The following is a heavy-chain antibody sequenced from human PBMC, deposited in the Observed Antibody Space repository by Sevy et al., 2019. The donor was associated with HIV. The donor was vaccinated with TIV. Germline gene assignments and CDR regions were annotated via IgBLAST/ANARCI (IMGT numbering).Heavy chain of an antibody. J-gene: IGHJ3*02. D-gene: IGHD3-10*01. CDR2: INSDGSST. CDR1: GFTLTSYT. Sequence: GGSLRLSCAASGFTLTSYTMNWVRQAPGKGLVWVSRINSDGSSTSYADSVKGRFTISRDNAKNTLYLQMNSLRAEDTAVYYCARVFGGLDAFDIWGQGTMVTVSS. V-gene: IGHV3-74*01. CDR3: ARVFGGLDAFDI.